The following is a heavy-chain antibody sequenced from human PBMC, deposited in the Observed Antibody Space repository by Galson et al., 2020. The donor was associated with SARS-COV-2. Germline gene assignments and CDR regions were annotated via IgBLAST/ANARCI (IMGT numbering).Heavy chain of an antibody. CDR2: MNPNSGNT. CDR1: RYTFTSYD. J-gene: IGHJ3*02. CDR3: ARVLSIWFGEKKHDAFDI. V-gene: IGHV1-8*01. D-gene: IGHD3-10*01. Sequence: ASVKVSCKASRYTFTSYDVNWVRQATGQGIEWMGWMNPNSGNTAYAQKFQGRVTMTRDTSISTAYMELSSLRSEDTAVYYCARVLSIWFGEKKHDAFDIWGQGTMVTVSS.